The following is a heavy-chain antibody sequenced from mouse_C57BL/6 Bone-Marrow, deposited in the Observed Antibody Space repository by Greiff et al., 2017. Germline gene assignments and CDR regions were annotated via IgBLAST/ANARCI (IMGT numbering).Heavy chain of an antibody. CDR1: GYTFTDYY. CDR2: IYPGSGNT. J-gene: IGHJ2*01. CDR3: ARGSRLDY. V-gene: IGHV1-76*01. Sequence: QVQLQQSGAELVRPGASVKLSCKASGYTFTDYYINWVQQRPGQGLEWIARIYPGSGNTYYNEKFKGKATLTAEKSSSTAYMQLSSLTSEDSAVYFCARGSRLDYWGQGTTLTVSS. D-gene: IGHD1-1*01.